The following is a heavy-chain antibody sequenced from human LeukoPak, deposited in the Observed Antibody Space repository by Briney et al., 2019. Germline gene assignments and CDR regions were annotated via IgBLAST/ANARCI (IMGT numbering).Heavy chain of an antibody. J-gene: IGHJ6*03. CDR3: ARAAAVLYYYYTDV. CDR1: GGSISSGNYY. V-gene: IGHV4-30-4*02. Sequence: PSETLSLTCTVSGGSISSGNYYWSWIRQPPGKGLEWIGYIYYSGSTYYNPSLKSRVTISVDTSKNQFSLKLSSVTAAGTAVYYCARAAAVLYYYYTDVWGKGTTVTVSS. CDR2: IYYSGST. D-gene: IGHD6-13*01.